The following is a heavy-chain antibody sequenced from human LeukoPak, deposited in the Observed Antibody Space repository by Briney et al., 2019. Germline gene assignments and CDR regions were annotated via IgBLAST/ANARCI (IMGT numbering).Heavy chain of an antibody. V-gene: IGHV1-24*01. CDR1: GYTLNELS. D-gene: IGHD3-3*01. J-gene: IGHJ5*02. CDR2: FDPEYGET. Sequence: GASVKASCKVSGYTLNELSIHWVRQAAGKGLEWMGGFDPEYGETVYAQKFQGRVTMAEDTSTDTAYMELSSLRSEDTAVYYCAPLDFWVPSTWGQGTLVTVSS. CDR3: APLDFWVPST.